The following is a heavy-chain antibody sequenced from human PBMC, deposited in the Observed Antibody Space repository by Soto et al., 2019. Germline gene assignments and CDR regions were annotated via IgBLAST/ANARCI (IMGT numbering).Heavy chain of an antibody. J-gene: IGHJ6*02. CDR2: IYYTRNT. Sequence: QVQLQESGPGVVRPSQTLSLTCTVSGDSISRGGHYWSWIRQHPGKGLEWIGYIYYTRNTYYNPSLKSRLSISIDTSKNQFSLNLRSVTAADTAIYYCARGMVQEGDYGEVYYYYGMAVWGQGTTVIVS. CDR3: ARGMVQEGDYGEVYYYYGMAV. V-gene: IGHV4-31*03. CDR1: GDSISRGGHY. D-gene: IGHD4-17*01.